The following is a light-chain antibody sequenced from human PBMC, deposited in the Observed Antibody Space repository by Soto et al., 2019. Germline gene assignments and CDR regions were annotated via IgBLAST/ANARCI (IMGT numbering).Light chain of an antibody. CDR1: SSDVGGYDY. V-gene: IGLV2-14*01. J-gene: IGLJ1*01. CDR3: TSYTNRYTYV. CDR2: NVY. Sequence: SVLTQPASGYGSPVQSITISCTGTSSDVGGYDYVGWYQQHPGKAPKLMIYNVYNRPSGVSFRFSGSKPGNTASLTISGLQTEDEADYYCTSYTNRYTYVFGTGTKVTVL.